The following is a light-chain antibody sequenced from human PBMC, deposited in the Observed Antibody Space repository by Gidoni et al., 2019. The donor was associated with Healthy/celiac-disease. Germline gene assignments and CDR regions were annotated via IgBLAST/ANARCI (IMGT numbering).Light chain of an antibody. CDR2: GNS. V-gene: IGLV1-40*01. J-gene: IGLJ1*01. CDR3: QSYDSSLTV. CDR1: SSNIGAGYD. Sequence: QSVLTQPPSVSGAPVQRVTISCTGSSSNIGAGYDVHWYQQLPGTAPKLLSYGNSNRPSGVPDRFSGSKSGTSASLAITGLQAEDEADYYCQSYDSSLTVFGTGTKVTVL.